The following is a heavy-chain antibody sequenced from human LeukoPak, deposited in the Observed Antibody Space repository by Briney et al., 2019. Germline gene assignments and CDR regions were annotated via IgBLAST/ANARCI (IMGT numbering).Heavy chain of an antibody. J-gene: IGHJ4*02. CDR2: INHSGST. D-gene: IGHD3-22*01. V-gene: IGHV4-34*01. CDR1: GGPFSGYY. CDR3: ARSAEYYYDSSGYSDY. Sequence: SETLSLTCAVYGGPFSGYYWSWVRQPPGKGLEWIGEINHSGSTNYNPSLKSRVTISVDTSKNQFSLKLSSVTAVDTAVYYCARSAEYYYDSSGYSDYWGQGTLVTVSS.